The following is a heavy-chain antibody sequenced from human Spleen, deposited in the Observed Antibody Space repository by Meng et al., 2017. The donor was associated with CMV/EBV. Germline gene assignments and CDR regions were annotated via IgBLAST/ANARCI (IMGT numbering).Heavy chain of an antibody. CDR3: ARGPFNYYGSGYYFDY. V-gene: IGHV1-18*01. CDR1: GGTFSSYA. CDR2: ISAYNGNT. Sequence: VPVVQSGAEVKEPGSSVKVSCKASGGTFSSYAISWVRQAPGQGLEWMGWISAYNGNTNYAQKLQGRVTMTTDTSTSTAYMELRSLRSDDTAVYYCARGPFNYYGSGYYFDYWGQGTLVTVSS. D-gene: IGHD3-10*01. J-gene: IGHJ4*02.